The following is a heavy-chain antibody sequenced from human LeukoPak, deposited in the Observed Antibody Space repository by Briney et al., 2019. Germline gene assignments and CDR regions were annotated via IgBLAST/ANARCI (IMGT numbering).Heavy chain of an antibody. CDR1: GYNSSNCL. V-gene: IGHV5-51*01. CDR2: IYPGDSDT. J-gene: IGHJ4*02. Sequence: GESLKISCEGSGYNSSNCLIGWVRQMPGKGLEWMGIIYPGDSDTRYGPSFQGQVTISADKSISTAYLQWSSLKASDTAMYYCARHGGGGSGGNSGFDYWGQGTLVTVSS. D-gene: IGHD4-23*01. CDR3: ARHGGGGSGGNSGFDY.